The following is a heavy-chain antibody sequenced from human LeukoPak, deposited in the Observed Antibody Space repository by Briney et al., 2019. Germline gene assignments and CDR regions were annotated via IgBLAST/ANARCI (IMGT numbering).Heavy chain of an antibody. CDR3: ARVGRMVRGVEGFDY. CDR2: INPSGGST. J-gene: IGHJ4*02. D-gene: IGHD3-10*01. Sequence: GASVKVSCKASGYTFTSYYMHWVRQAPGQGLEWMGIINPSGGSTSYAQKFQGRVTMTRDTSTSTVYMELSSLRSEGTAVYYCARVGRMVRGVEGFDYWGQGTLVTVSS. V-gene: IGHV1-46*01. CDR1: GYTFTSYY.